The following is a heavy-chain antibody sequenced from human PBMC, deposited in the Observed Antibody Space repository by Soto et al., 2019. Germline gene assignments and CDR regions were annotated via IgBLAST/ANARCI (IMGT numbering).Heavy chain of an antibody. J-gene: IGHJ6*02. D-gene: IGHD2-2*02. Sequence: GASVKVSCKASGYPFTSYYMHWVRQAPGQGLEWMGIINPSGGSTSYAQKFQGRVTMTRDTSTSTVYMELSSLRSEDTAVYYCAREERYCSSTSCYMDYYYGMDVWGQGTTVTVSS. CDR3: AREERYCSSTSCYMDYYYGMDV. V-gene: IGHV1-46*01. CDR1: GYPFTSYY. CDR2: INPSGGST.